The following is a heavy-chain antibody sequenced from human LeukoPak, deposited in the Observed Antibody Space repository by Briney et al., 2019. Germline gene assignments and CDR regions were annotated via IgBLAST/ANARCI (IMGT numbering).Heavy chain of an antibody. Sequence: PGGSLRLSCAASGFTFSGYSMNWVRQAPGKGLEWVSSISSSSSYIYYADSVKGRFTISRDNAKNSLYLQMNSLRAEDTAVYYCARYLMVRGVNEVFDYWGQGTLVTVSS. CDR3: ARYLMVRGVNEVFDY. CDR2: ISSSSSYI. V-gene: IGHV3-21*01. D-gene: IGHD3-10*01. CDR1: GFTFSGYS. J-gene: IGHJ4*02.